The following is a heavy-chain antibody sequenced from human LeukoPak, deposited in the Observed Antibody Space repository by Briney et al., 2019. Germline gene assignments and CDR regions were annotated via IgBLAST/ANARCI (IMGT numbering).Heavy chain of an antibody. J-gene: IGHJ4*02. CDR3: AREGYYYGSGSYPYGY. V-gene: IGHV1-8*01. D-gene: IGHD3-10*01. CDR2: MNPDSGNT. CDR1: GYTFTSSD. Sequence: ASVKVSCKASGYTFTSSDINWVRQATGQGLEWMGWMNPDSGNTGYAQKFQGRVTMTRNTSISTAYMELSSLRSEDRAVYYCAREGYYYGSGSYPYGYWGQGTLVTVSS.